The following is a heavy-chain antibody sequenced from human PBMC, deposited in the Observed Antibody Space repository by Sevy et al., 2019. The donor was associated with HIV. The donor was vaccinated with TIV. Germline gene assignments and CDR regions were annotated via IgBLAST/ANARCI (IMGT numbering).Heavy chain of an antibody. Sequence: GGSLRLSCGASGFTFDDFAMHWVRQVPGKGLEWVSGLNWDSGSVAYADSVKGRFTISRDNAKNALFLQMNSLRAEDTALYYCAKDIGATGIAVVANWGQGIQVTVSS. J-gene: IGHJ4*02. CDR3: AKDIGATGIAVVAN. V-gene: IGHV3-9*01. CDR1: GFTFDDFA. CDR2: LNWDSGSV. D-gene: IGHD6-19*01.